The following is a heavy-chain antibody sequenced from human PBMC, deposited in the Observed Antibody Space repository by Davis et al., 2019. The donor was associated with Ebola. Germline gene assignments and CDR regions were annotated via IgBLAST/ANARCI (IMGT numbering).Heavy chain of an antibody. J-gene: IGHJ5*02. CDR3: AKDGRYYYDSSGYYWGWFDP. Sequence: SLKISCAASGFTVSSNYMSWVRQAPGKGLEWVSGISWNSGSIGYADSVKGRFTISRDNAKNSLYLQMNSLRAEDTALYYCAKDGRYYYDSSGYYWGWFDPWGQGTLVTVSS. CDR2: ISWNSGSI. CDR1: GFTVSSNY. D-gene: IGHD3-22*01. V-gene: IGHV3-9*01.